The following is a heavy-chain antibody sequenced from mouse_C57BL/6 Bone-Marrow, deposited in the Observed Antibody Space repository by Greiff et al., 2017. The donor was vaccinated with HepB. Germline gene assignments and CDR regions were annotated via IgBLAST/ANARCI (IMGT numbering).Heavy chain of an antibody. J-gene: IGHJ4*01. CDR2: ISNGGGST. CDR3: AREVYYGSSYDAMDY. V-gene: IGHV5-12*01. CDR1: GFTFSDYY. D-gene: IGHD1-1*01. Sequence: EVQWVESGGGLVQPGGSLKLSCAASGFTFSDYYMYWVRQTPEKRLEWVAYISNGGGSTYYPDTVKGRFTISRDNAKNTLYLQMSRLKSEDTAMYYCAREVYYGSSYDAMDYWGQGTSVTVSS.